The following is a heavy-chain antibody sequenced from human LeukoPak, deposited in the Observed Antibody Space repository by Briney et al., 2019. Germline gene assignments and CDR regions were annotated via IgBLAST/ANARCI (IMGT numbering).Heavy chain of an antibody. V-gene: IGHV3-7*03. CDR1: EFTFSTYR. D-gene: IGHD6-19*01. CDR2: IKEDGSEK. CDR3: AREFNIAVAGIYTGFDI. J-gene: IGHJ3*02. Sequence: GESLRLSCAASEFTFSTYRMSWVRQAPGKGLEWVANIKEDGSEKRYVGSVKGRFTISRDNAKNSLYLQMNSLRADDTAVYYCAREFNIAVAGIYTGFDIWGQGTMVTVSS.